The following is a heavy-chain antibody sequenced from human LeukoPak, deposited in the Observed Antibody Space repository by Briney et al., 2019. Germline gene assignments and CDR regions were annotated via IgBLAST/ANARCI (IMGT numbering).Heavy chain of an antibody. Sequence: GGSLRLSCAAFGFTFSTCAMSWVRQAPGKGVEWVSGISGSGGGTYYADSVKGRFTISRDNSKNTLYLQMNSLRADDTAVYYCAVAKTPGYSSTEFDYWGQGTLVTVSS. CDR1: GFTFSTCA. J-gene: IGHJ4*02. V-gene: IGHV3-23*01. CDR3: AVAKTPGYSSTEFDY. D-gene: IGHD6-13*01. CDR2: ISGSGGGT.